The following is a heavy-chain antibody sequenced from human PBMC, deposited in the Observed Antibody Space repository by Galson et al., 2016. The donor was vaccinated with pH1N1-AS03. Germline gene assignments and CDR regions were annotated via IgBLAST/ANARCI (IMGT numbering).Heavy chain of an antibody. CDR2: INGGNGET. Sequence: SLRLSCAASGVIFSSADMSWVRQAPGKGFQWVSGINGGNGETYYADSVKGRFTISKDKSRNKLILQMNSLTAEDTAVYYCAKVSWGGNSMGWGPGTLVTVSS. J-gene: IGHJ4*02. CDR1: GVIFSSAD. CDR3: AKVSWGGNSMG. D-gene: IGHD4-23*01. V-gene: IGHV3-23*01.